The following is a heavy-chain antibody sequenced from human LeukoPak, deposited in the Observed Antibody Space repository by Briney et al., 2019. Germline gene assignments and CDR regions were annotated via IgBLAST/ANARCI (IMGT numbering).Heavy chain of an antibody. CDR2: ISTQSGST. Sequence: GASVKVSCKASGYTLTSYGINWMRQAPGQGLEWMGWISTQSGSTNYAQKVQGRLTLTTDRSTNTAYMELRSLRSDDTAVYYCARGAYGDKWGQGTMVTVSS. D-gene: IGHD4-17*01. V-gene: IGHV1-18*01. CDR3: ARGAYGDK. CDR1: GYTLTSYG. J-gene: IGHJ4*02.